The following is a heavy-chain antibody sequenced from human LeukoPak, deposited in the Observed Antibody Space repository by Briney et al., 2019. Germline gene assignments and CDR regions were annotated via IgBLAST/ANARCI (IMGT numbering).Heavy chain of an antibody. CDR3: ARDSSLGSPNNYYYYYMYV. J-gene: IGHJ6*03. Sequence: SGRSLRLSCAASGFTFSSYAMHWVRQAPGKGLEWVAVISYDGSNKYYADSVKGRFTISRDNSKNTLYLQMNSLRAEDTAVYYCARDSSLGSPNNYYYYYMYVRGKGTTVTVSS. CDR1: GFTFSSYA. V-gene: IGHV3-30*04. D-gene: IGHD5/OR15-5a*01. CDR2: ISYDGSNK.